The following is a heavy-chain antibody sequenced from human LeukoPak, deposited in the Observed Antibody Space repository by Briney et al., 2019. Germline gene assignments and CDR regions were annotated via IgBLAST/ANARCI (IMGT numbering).Heavy chain of an antibody. CDR1: GVTLSTYA. CDR2: ISSSGSGDNT. Sequence: GGSLRLSCAASGVTLSTYAMSWARQAPGKGLEWVSGISSSGSGDNTYYADSVKGRFTISRDSSKNTLFLHMNTLRAEDTAIYYCARAGLLWFGESYFDYWGQGTLVTVSS. V-gene: IGHV3-23*01. CDR3: ARAGLLWFGESYFDY. D-gene: IGHD3-10*01. J-gene: IGHJ4*02.